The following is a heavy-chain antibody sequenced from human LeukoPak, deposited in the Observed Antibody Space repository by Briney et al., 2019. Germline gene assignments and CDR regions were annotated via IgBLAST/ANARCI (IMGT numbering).Heavy chain of an antibody. CDR1: GFTFSSYA. CDR3: AAFYVWGSYRYLGAFDI. Sequence: GGSLRLSCAASGFTFSSYAMSWVRQAPGKGLEWVSAISGSGGSTYYADSVKGRFTISRDNSKNTLYLQMNSLRAEDTAVYYCAAFYVWGSYRYLGAFDIWGQGTMVTVSS. D-gene: IGHD3-16*02. V-gene: IGHV3-23*01. J-gene: IGHJ3*02. CDR2: ISGSGGST.